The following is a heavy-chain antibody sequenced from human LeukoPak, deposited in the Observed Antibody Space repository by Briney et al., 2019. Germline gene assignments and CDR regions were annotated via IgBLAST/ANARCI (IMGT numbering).Heavy chain of an antibody. CDR1: GGSISSGDYY. D-gene: IGHD3-16*01. J-gene: IGHJ4*02. CDR3: ALLERDYVWGSYQDY. V-gene: IGHV4-30-4*02. CDR2: IYYSGST. Sequence: PSETLSLTCTVSGGSISSGDYYWSWIRQPPGKGLEWIGYIYYSGSTYYNPSLKSRVTISVDTSKNQFSLKLSSVTAADTAVYYCALLERDYVWGSYQDYWGQGTLVTVSS.